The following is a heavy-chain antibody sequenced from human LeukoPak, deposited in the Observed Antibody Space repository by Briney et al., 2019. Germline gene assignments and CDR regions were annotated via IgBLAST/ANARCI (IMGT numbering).Heavy chain of an antibody. CDR1: GFTFSSYA. D-gene: IGHD5-18*01. V-gene: IGHV3-64D*06. Sequence: GGSLRPSCSASGFTFSSYAMHWVRQAPGKGLEYVSAISGNGGSTYYADSVKGRFTISRDNSKNTLFLQMSSLSAEDTAVYYCAKEAYSHGPPAYFDYWGQGTLVTVSS. CDR3: AKEAYSHGPPAYFDY. CDR2: ISGNGGST. J-gene: IGHJ4*02.